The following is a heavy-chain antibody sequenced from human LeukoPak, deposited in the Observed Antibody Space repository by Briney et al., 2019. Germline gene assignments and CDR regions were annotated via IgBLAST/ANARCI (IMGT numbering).Heavy chain of an antibody. Sequence: PGGSLRLSCAASGFTFSSYSMNCVRQAPGKGLEWVSSISSSSSYIYYADSVKGRFTISRDNAKNSLYLQMNSLRAEDTAVYYCASGENDILTGLSSYWGQGTLVTVSS. CDR1: GFTFSSYS. J-gene: IGHJ4*02. D-gene: IGHD3-9*01. CDR3: ASGENDILTGLSSY. CDR2: ISSSSSYI. V-gene: IGHV3-21*01.